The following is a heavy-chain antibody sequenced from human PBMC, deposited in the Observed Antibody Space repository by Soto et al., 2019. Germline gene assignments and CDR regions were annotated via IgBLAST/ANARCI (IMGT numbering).Heavy chain of an antibody. D-gene: IGHD6-13*01. CDR2: ISSSGSTI. CDR1: GFTFSDYY. CDR3: ARDQAAASDYYYMDV. J-gene: IGHJ6*03. Sequence: GGSLRLSCAASGFTFSDYYMSWIRQAPGKGLEWISYISSSGSTIYYADSVKGRFTISRDNAKNSLYLQMNSLRAEDTVVYYCARDQAAASDYYYMDVWGKGTTVTVSS. V-gene: IGHV3-11*01.